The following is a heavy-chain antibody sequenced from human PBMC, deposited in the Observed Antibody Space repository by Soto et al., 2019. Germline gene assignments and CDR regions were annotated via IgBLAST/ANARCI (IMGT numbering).Heavy chain of an antibody. CDR3: ARSPDSSGYYPRWYYYGMDV. J-gene: IGHJ6*02. D-gene: IGHD3-22*01. V-gene: IGHV4-4*02. CDR2: IYHSGST. CDR1: GGSIRSSNW. Sequence: SETLSLTCAVSGGSIRSSNWWSWVRQPPGKGLEWIGEIYHSGSTNYNPSLKSRVTISVDKSKNQFSLKLSSVTAADTAVYYCARSPDSSGYYPRWYYYGMDVWGQGTTVT.